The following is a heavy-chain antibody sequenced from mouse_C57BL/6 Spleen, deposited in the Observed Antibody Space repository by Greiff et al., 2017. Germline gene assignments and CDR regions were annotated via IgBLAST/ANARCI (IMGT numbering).Heavy chain of an antibody. V-gene: IGHV1-22*01. J-gene: IGHJ1*03. Sequence: EVQLQQSGPELVKPGASVKMSCKASGYTFTDYNMHWVKQSHGKSLEWIGYINPNNGGTSYNQKFKGKATLTVNKSSSTAYMELRSLTSEDSAVYYCAREFITTVVATRYFDVWGTGTTVTVSS. CDR3: AREFITTVVATRYFDV. CDR1: GYTFTDYN. CDR2: INPNNGGT. D-gene: IGHD1-1*01.